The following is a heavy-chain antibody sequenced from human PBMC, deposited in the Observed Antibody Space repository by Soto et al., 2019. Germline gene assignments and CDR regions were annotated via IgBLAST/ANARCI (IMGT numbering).Heavy chain of an antibody. CDR1: GYTFTSYG. D-gene: IGHD1-26*01. J-gene: IGHJ4*02. CDR3: ARVNTQWDEYYFDY. V-gene: IGHV1-18*01. CDR2: ISAYNGNT. Sequence: ASVKVSCKASGYTFTSYGISWVRQAPGQGLEWMGWISAYNGNTNYAQKLQGRVTMTTDTSTSTAYMELRSLRSDDTAVYYCARVNTQWDEYYFDYCGQGTLVTVSS.